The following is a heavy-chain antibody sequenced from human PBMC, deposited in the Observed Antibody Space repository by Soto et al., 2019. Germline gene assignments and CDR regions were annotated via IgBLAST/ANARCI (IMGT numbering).Heavy chain of an antibody. CDR3: ASTYYYDSSGYQGSDYYYYGMDV. D-gene: IGHD3-22*01. CDR1: GFTVSSNY. V-gene: IGHV3-53*01. J-gene: IGHJ6*02. Sequence: PGGSLRLSCAASGFTVSSNYMSWVRQAPGKGLEWVSVIYSGGSTYYADSVKGRFTISRDNSKNTLYLQMNSLRAEDTAVYYCASTYYYDSSGYQGSDYYYYGMDVWGQATMVTV. CDR2: IYSGGST.